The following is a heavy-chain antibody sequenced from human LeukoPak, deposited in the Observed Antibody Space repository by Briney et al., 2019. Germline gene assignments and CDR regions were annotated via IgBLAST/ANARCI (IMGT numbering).Heavy chain of an antibody. V-gene: IGHV3-13*01. Sequence: PGGSLRLSCAASGFTFSNYDMHWVRQATGKGLEWVSVIGIAGDTYYAGSVKGRFTISRENAKNSFHLQMNSLRAGDTAVYYCARGVVDYAFDIWGQGTMVTVSS. CDR2: IGIAGDT. J-gene: IGHJ3*02. CDR1: GFTFSNYD. CDR3: ARGVVDYAFDI. D-gene: IGHD2-15*01.